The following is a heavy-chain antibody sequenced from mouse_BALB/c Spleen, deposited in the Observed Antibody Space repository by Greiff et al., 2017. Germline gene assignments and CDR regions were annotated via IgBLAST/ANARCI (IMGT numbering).Heavy chain of an antibody. D-gene: IGHD2-4*01. Sequence: QVQLQQSGAELVRPGTSVKVSCKASGYAFTNYLIEWVKQRPGQGLEWIGVINPGSGGTNYNEKFKGKATLTADKSSSTAYMQLSSLTSDDSAVYYCTSEGSTMITSAWFAYWGQGTLVTVSA. CDR1: GYAFTNYL. CDR3: TSEGSTMITSAWFAY. J-gene: IGHJ3*01. V-gene: IGHV1-54*01. CDR2: INPGSGGT.